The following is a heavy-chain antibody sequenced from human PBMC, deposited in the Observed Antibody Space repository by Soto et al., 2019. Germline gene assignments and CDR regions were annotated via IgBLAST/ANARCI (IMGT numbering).Heavy chain of an antibody. Sequence: SETLSLTCTVSGGSISSYYWSWIRQPPGKGLKWIGYIYYSGITDYNPSLKSQVTISVDTSKSQFSLKLSSVTAADTAVYYCARGGGVYYFDYWGQGTLVTVTS. CDR3: ARGGGVYYFDY. V-gene: IGHV4-59*01. D-gene: IGHD2-8*02. CDR1: GGSISSYY. CDR2: IYYSGIT. J-gene: IGHJ4*02.